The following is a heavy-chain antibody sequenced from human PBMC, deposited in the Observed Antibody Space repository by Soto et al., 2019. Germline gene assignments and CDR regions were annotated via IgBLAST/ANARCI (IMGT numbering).Heavy chain of an antibody. D-gene: IGHD2-15*01. Sequence: EVQLLESGGGLVQPGGSLRLSCAASGFMFKKYAMSWVRQAPGKGLEWVSGISGSDGSTSYAESVKGRFTISRDNSKSPLQLQMNTLGPGDSVRISCAKAPPYSRARRLDYCAPGGQGTLVTVPP. J-gene: IGHJ5*02. V-gene: IGHV3-23*01. CDR3: AKAPPYSRARRLDYCAP. CDR2: ISGSDGST. CDR1: GFMFKKYA.